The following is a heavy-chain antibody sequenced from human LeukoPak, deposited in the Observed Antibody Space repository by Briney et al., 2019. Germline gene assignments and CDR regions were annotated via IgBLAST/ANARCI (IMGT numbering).Heavy chain of an antibody. CDR3: ARDPEGLGGELPQPGFDY. V-gene: IGHV1-2*02. CDR2: INPNSGGT. D-gene: IGHD1-26*01. J-gene: IGHJ4*02. CDR1: GYTFTGYY. Sequence: EASVKVSCTASGYTFTGYYMHWVRQAPGQGLEWMGWINPNSGGTNYAQKFQGRVTMTRDTSISTAYMELSRLRSDDTAVYYCARDPEGLGGELPQPGFDYWGQGTLVTVSS.